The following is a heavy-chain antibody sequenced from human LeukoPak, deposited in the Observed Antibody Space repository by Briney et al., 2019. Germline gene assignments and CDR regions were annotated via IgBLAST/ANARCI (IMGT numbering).Heavy chain of an antibody. CDR3: ATAPILRGEGGEHYKYGMDV. D-gene: IGHD2-2*02. V-gene: IGHV4-4*02. J-gene: IGHJ6*02. CDR1: VGSISSGNW. Sequence: PSETLSLTCAVSVGSISSGNWWTWVRQSPGXGXXXXXXXXXXXTHNYNPSLKSRVTISADTFKNHFSLKLTSVTAADTAVYYCATAPILRGEGGEHYKYGMDVWGQGTTVIVSS. CDR2: XXXXXTH.